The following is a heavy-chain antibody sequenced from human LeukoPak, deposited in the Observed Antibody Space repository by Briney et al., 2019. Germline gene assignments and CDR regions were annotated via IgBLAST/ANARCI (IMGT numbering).Heavy chain of an antibody. Sequence: GGSLRLSCAASGFTVSSNYMSWVRQAPGKGLEWVSVIYSGGSTYYADSVKGRFTISRDNSKNTLYLQMNSLRAEDTAVYYCARALFVYGGRSGYFEYWGQGTLVTVSS. CDR1: GFTVSSNY. J-gene: IGHJ4*02. CDR2: IYSGGST. CDR3: ARALFVYGGRSGYFEY. V-gene: IGHV3-53*01. D-gene: IGHD4-23*01.